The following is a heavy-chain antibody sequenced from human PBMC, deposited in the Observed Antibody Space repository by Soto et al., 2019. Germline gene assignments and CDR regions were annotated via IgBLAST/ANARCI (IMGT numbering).Heavy chain of an antibody. Sequence: EVQLVESGGGLVQPGGSLRLSCAASGFTFSCYWMSWVRQAPGKGLEWVANIKQDGREKYYVDSVKGRFTISRDTAKNALYLQMNSLRAEDTAVYYRAREGGVSAVHFDLWGRVTLDTVSS. V-gene: IGHV3-7*03. CDR1: GFTFSCYW. D-gene: IGHD3-16*01. CDR3: AREGGVSAVHFDL. CDR2: IKQDGREK. J-gene: IGHJ2*01.